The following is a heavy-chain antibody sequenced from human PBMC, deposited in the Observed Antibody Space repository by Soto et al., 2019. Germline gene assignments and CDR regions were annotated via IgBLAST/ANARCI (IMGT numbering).Heavy chain of an antibody. J-gene: IGHJ3*02. D-gene: IGHD2-15*01. V-gene: IGHV1-8*01. CDR2: MNPNSGNT. CDR3: ARGAVVVVAATSDAFDI. CDR1: GYTFTSYD. Sequence: ASVKVSCKASGYTFTSYDINWVRQATGQGLEWMGWMNPNSGNTGYAQKFQGRVTMTRNTSISTAYMELSSLRSEDTAVYYCARGAVVVVAATSDAFDIWGQGTMVT.